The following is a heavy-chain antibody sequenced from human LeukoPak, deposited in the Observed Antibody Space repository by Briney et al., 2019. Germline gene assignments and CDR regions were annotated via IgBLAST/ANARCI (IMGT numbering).Heavy chain of an antibody. CDR2: IYWNADK. V-gene: IGHV2-5*01. J-gene: IGHJ4*02. CDR3: AHRPAAMLGYYFDY. Sequence: SGPTLMKPTQTLTLTCTFSGFSLSTSGVGVGWIRQPPGKALEWLALIYWNADKRYSPSRKSRLTITKDTSKNQVVLTMPNMDPVDTATYYCAHRPAAMLGYYFDYWGQGTLVTVSS. D-gene: IGHD2-2*01. CDR1: GFSLSTSGVG.